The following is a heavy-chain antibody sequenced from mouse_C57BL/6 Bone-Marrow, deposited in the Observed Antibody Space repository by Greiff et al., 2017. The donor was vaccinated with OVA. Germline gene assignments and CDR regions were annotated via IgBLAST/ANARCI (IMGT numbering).Heavy chain of an antibody. J-gene: IGHJ3*01. D-gene: IGHD5-5*01. CDR3: AYLVAY. CDR2: IDPETGGT. Sequence: VQRVESGAELVRPGASVTLSCKASGYTFTDYEMHWVKQTPVHGLEWIGAIDPETGGTAYNQKFKGKAILTADKSSSTAYMELRSLTSEDSAVYYCAYLVAYWGQGTLVTVSA. V-gene: IGHV1-15*01. CDR1: GYTFTDYE.